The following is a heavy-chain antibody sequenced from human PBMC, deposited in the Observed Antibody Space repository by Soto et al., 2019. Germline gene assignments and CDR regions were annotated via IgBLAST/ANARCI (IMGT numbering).Heavy chain of an antibody. D-gene: IGHD3-22*01. CDR1: GGTFSSYA. J-gene: IGHJ3*02. CDR3: ARDEFYYDSSVGAFDI. CDR2: IIPIFGTA. Sequence: QVQLVRSGAEVKKPGSSVKVSCKASGGTFSSYAISWVRQAPGQGLEWMGGIIPIFGTANYAQKFQGRVTITADESTSTAYMELSSLRSEDTAVYYCARDEFYYDSSVGAFDIWGQGTMVTVSS. V-gene: IGHV1-69*01.